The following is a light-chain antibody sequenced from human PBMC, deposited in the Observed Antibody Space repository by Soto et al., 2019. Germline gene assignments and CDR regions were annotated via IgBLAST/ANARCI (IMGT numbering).Light chain of an antibody. CDR3: LSYAGSYIYV. CDR2: DVS. CDR1: SSDVGAYNS. Sequence: QSALTQPPSVSGSPAQSVTISCTGTSSDVGAYNSVSWYQQHPGKAPKLIIYDVSKRPSGVPYRFSASKSGNTASLTISGLLAEDEADYYCLSYAGSYIYVFGTGTKVNVL. J-gene: IGLJ1*01. V-gene: IGLV2-11*01.